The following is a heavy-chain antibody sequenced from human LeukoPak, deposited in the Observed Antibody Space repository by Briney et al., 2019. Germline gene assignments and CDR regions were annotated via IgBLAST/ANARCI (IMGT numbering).Heavy chain of an antibody. V-gene: IGHV4-34*01. CDR2: INHSGST. CDR3: ARDLSVWAFDI. CDR1: GGSFSGYY. D-gene: IGHD2-21*01. Sequence: SETLSLTCAVYGGSFSGYYWSWIRQPPGKGLEWIGEINHSGSTNSNPSLKSRVTVSVDTSKNLFSLKLSSVTAADTAVYYCARDLSVWAFDIWGQGTMVTVSS. J-gene: IGHJ3*02.